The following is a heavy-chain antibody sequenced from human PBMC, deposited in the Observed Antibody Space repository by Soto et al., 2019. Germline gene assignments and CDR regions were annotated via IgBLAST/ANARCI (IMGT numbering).Heavy chain of an antibody. V-gene: IGHV4-39*01. D-gene: IGHD2-2*01. CDR1: GGSISSSSYY. Sequence: SEALSLTCTVSGGSISSSSYYWGWIRQPPGKGLEWIGSIYYSGSTYYNPSLKSRVTISVDTSKNQFSLKLSSVTAADTAVYYCARSADPAAPYFDYWGQGTLDPVSS. J-gene: IGHJ4*02. CDR3: ARSADPAAPYFDY. CDR2: IYYSGST.